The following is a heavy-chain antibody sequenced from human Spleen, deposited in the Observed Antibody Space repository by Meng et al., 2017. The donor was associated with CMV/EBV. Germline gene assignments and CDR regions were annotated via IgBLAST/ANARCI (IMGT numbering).Heavy chain of an antibody. J-gene: IGHJ4*02. V-gene: IGHV3-30*04. CDR1: FSSYA. Sequence: FSSYARHWVRQAPGKGLEWVAVISYDGSNKYYADSVKGRFTISRDNSKNTLYLQMNSLRAEDTAVYYCARDKRGIWGFWSGEGTNYWGQGTLVTVSS. D-gene: IGHD3-3*01. CDR3: ARDKRGIWGFWSGEGTNY. CDR2: ISYDGSNK.